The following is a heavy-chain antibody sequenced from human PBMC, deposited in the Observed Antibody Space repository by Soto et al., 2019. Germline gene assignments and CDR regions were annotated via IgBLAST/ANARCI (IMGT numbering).Heavy chain of an antibody. CDR1: GGSISSSSYY. D-gene: IGHD2-2*03. V-gene: IGHV4-39*01. Sequence: SETLSLTCTVSGGSISSSSYYWGWIRQPPGKGLEWIGRIYYSGSTYYNPSLKSRVTISVDTSKNQFSLKLSSVTAADTAVYYCARHGGYCSSTSCYRFDYWGQGTLVTVSS. CDR3: ARHGGYCSSTSCYRFDY. J-gene: IGHJ4*02. CDR2: IYYSGST.